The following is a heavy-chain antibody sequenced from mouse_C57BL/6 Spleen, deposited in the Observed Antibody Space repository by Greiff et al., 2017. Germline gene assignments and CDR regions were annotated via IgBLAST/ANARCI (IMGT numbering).Heavy chain of an antibody. V-gene: IGHV1-15*01. CDR2: IDPETGGT. CDR3: TRSPPYDYFDY. J-gene: IGHJ2*01. Sequence: VQLQQSGAELVRPGASVTLSCKASGYTFTDYEMHWVKQTPVHGLEWIGAIDPETGGTAYNQKFKGKAILTADKSSSTAYMELRSLTSEDSAVYYCTRSPPYDYFDYWGQGTTLTVSS. CDR1: GYTFTDYE. D-gene: IGHD2-3*01.